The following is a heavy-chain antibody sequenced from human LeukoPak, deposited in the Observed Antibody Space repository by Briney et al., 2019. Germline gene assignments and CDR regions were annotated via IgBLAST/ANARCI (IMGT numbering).Heavy chain of an antibody. CDR3: AKGQMAAAGTTDY. Sequence: GGSLRLSCAASGFTFDDYAMHWVRQAPGKGLEWVSGISWNSGSIGYADSVKGRFTISRDNAKNSLYLQMNSLRAEGTALYYCAKGQMAAAGTTDYWGQGTLVTVSS. CDR1: GFTFDDYA. D-gene: IGHD6-13*01. J-gene: IGHJ4*02. CDR2: ISWNSGSI. V-gene: IGHV3-9*01.